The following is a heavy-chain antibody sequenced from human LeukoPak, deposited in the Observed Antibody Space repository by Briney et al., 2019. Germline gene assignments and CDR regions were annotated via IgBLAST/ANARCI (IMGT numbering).Heavy chain of an antibody. CDR2: IYYSGST. D-gene: IGHD3-16*02. CDR1: GGSISSYY. CDR3: ARYIWGSYPTFEDY. Sequence: PPETLSLTCTVSGGSISSYYWSWIRQPPGKGLEWIGYIYYSGSTNYNPSLKSRVTISVDTSKNQFSLKLSSVTAADTAVYSCARYIWGSYPTFEDYWGQGTLVTVSS. V-gene: IGHV4-59*01. J-gene: IGHJ4*02.